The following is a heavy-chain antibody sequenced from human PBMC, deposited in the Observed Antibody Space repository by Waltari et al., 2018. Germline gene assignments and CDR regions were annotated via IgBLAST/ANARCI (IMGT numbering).Heavy chain of an antibody. D-gene: IGHD4-17*01. J-gene: IGHJ6*02. CDR2: ISNDGSNK. CDR3: ARVPFTSTGTTVTVYYYYGMDV. Sequence: QVQLVESGGGVVQPGRSLRLSCAASGFTFSSYAMHWVRQAPGKGLEWGAVISNDGSNKYYADSVKGRFTISRDNSKNTLYRQMNSLRAEDTAVYYCARVPFTSTGTTVTVYYYYGMDVWGQGTTVTVSS. CDR1: GFTFSSYA. V-gene: IGHV3-30-3*01.